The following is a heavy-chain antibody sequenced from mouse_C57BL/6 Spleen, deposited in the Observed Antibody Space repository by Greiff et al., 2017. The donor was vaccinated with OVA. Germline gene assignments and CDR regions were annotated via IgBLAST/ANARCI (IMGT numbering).Heavy chain of an antibody. CDR3: ARRYGSTHWYLDV. CDR1: GYTFTDYY. D-gene: IGHD1-1*01. V-gene: IGHV1-26*01. Sequence: VQLQQSGPELVKPGASVKISCKASGYTFTDYYMNWVKQSHGKSLEWIGDINPNNGGTSYNQKFKGKATLTVDKSSSTAYMELRSLTSEDSAVYYCARRYGSTHWYLDVWGTGTTVTVSS. CDR2: INPNNGGT. J-gene: IGHJ1*03.